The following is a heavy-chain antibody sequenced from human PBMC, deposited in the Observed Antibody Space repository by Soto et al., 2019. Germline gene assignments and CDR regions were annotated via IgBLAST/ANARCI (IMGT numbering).Heavy chain of an antibody. CDR3: ARTVGEYSSSRRTNWFDV. J-gene: IGHJ5*02. CDR2: IYYSGST. Sequence: ETLLLTCPVSGVSVSSGSYYWSWMRQPRGKGLEWIGYIYYSGSTNYNPSLKSRVTISVDTSKNPFSLKLSSVTAEDKAVYYCARTVGEYSSSRRTNWFDVWGQGTLVTVSS. V-gene: IGHV4-61*01. D-gene: IGHD6-6*01. CDR1: GVSVSSGSYY.